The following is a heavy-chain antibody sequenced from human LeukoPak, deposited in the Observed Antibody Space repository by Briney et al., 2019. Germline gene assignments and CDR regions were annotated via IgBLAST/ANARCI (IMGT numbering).Heavy chain of an antibody. CDR2: MSSAGRTI. CDR1: GFPFSDYY. D-gene: IGHD2-21*02. V-gene: IGHV3-11*01. Sequence: PGGSLRLSCAASGFPFSDYYMSWIRQAPGKGLEWVAFMSSAGRTIYYADSVKGRFTISRDNAKNSLYLQMNSLRAEDTAVYYCARDLEIWGDSEYFQHWGQGTLVTVSS. J-gene: IGHJ1*01. CDR3: ARDLEIWGDSEYFQH.